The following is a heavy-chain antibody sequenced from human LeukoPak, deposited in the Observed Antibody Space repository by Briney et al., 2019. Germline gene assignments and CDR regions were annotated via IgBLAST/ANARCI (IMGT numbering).Heavy chain of an antibody. V-gene: IGHV1-69*05. CDR1: GGTFSSYA. CDR2: IIPIFGTA. J-gene: IGHJ4*02. Sequence: SVKVSCKASGGTFSSYAISWVRQAPGQGLEWMGGIIPIFGTANYAQKFQGRVTITRNTSISTAYMELSSLRSEDTAVYYCARGRDSSSWYLAGLDYWGQGTLVTVSS. CDR3: ARGRDSSSWYLAGLDY. D-gene: IGHD6-13*01.